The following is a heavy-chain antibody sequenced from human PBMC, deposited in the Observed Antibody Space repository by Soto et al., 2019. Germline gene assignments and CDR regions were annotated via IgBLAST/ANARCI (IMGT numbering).Heavy chain of an antibody. D-gene: IGHD6-6*01. V-gene: IGHV3-30-3*01. Sequence: GGSLRLSCAGSGFTFSNYAVNWVRQAPGKGLEWVAVILYDGSVQHYADSVKGRFTVSRDNSKNTVYLQMNSLTPEDTATYYCAREVSVAALNWFDPWGQGTLVTVSS. CDR3: AREVSVAALNWFDP. CDR2: ILYDGSVQ. J-gene: IGHJ5*02. CDR1: GFTFSNYA.